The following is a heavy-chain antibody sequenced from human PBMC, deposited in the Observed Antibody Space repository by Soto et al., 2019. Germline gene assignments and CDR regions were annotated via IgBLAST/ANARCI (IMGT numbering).Heavy chain of an antibody. V-gene: IGHV3-23*01. Sequence: GGSLRLSCAASGFTFSSYAMSWVRQAPGKGLEWVSAISGSGGSTYYADSVKGRFTISRDNSKNTLYLQMNSLRAEDTAVYYCAKSLFVITFGGDRQYYFDYWGQGTLDTVSS. CDR2: ISGSGGST. CDR3: AKSLFVITFGGDRQYYFDY. CDR1: GFTFSSYA. J-gene: IGHJ4*02. D-gene: IGHD3-16*01.